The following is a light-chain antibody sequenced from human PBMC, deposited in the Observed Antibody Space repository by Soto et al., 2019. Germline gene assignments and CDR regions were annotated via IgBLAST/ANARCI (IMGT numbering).Light chain of an antibody. CDR1: QSVTSN. V-gene: IGKV3-20*01. J-gene: IGKJ5*01. CDR2: AVS. CDR3: QQYRPSPAIS. Sequence: EIVLTQSPATLSVSPGERATLSCSASQSVTSNLAWYQQKPGQAPRLLIYAVSTRATGIPDRFSGSGSGTDFTPTISRLEPEDSALYFCQQYRPSPAISFGQGTRLEIK.